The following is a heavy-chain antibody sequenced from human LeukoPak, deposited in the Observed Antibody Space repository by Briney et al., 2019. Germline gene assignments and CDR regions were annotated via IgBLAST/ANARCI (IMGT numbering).Heavy chain of an antibody. J-gene: IGHJ4*02. CDR2: ISYDGSNK. D-gene: IGHD6-13*01. Sequence: PGRSLRLSCAASGFTFSSYGMHWVRQAPGKGLEWVAVISYDGSNKYYADPVKGRFTVSRDNSKNTLYLQMNSLRAEDTAVYYCAKAGGYSSSWHFDYWGQGTLVTVSS. CDR1: GFTFSSYG. CDR3: AKAGGYSSSWHFDY. V-gene: IGHV3-30*18.